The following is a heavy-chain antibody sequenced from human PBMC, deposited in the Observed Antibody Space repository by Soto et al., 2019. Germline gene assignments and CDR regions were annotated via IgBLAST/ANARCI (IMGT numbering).Heavy chain of an antibody. CDR3: ARDLELIGFPPAGPYNWFDP. CDR1: GGSISSYY. D-gene: IGHD2-2*01. J-gene: IGHJ5*02. CDR2: IYYSGST. V-gene: IGHV4-59*01. Sequence: PSETLCLTCTVSGGSISSYYWSWIRTPPGKGLEWIGYIYYSGSTNYNPSLKSRVTISVDTSKNQFSLKLSSVTAADTAVYYCARDLELIGFPPAGPYNWFDPWGQGTLVTVSS.